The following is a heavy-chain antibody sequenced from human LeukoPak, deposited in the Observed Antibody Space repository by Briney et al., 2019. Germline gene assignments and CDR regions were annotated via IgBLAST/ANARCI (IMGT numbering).Heavy chain of an antibody. Sequence: TVKVSCKASGGTFSSYAISWVRQAPGQGHERMGRIIPILGIANYAQKFQGRITIAADKSTSTAYLELSSLRSDDTAVYYCATVDSYGSARFDPWGQGTLVTVSS. V-gene: IGHV1-69*04. CDR1: GGTFSSYA. D-gene: IGHD3-10*01. J-gene: IGHJ5*02. CDR3: ATVDSYGSARFDP. CDR2: IIPILGIA.